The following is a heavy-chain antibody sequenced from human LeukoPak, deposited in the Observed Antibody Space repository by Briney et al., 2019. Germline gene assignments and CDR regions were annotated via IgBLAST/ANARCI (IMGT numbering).Heavy chain of an antibody. J-gene: IGHJ5*02. D-gene: IGHD2-21*01. CDR2: IYYSGST. Sequence: SETLSLTCTVSGGSISSYYWSWIRQPPGKGLEWVGYIYYSGSTNYNPSLKSRVTISVDTSKNQFSLKLSSVTAADTAVYYCARVYHRGGAHNWFDPWGQGTLVTVSS. CDR3: ARVYHRGGAHNWFDP. V-gene: IGHV4-59*01. CDR1: GGSISSYY.